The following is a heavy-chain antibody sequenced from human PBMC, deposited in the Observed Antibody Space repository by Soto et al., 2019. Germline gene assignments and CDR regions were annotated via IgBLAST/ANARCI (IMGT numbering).Heavy chain of an antibody. V-gene: IGHV2-5*02. CDR2: IYWDDGK. D-gene: IGHD3-9*01. Sequence: QITLKESGPTLVKPTQTLTLTCTFSGFSLSTTGVGVGWIRQPPGKALEWLALIYWDDGKRYSPSLKSRLTITKDTSIKQVVLTMTNMDPVDTATYYCAHSSGKDDDIWTCYYPSAEYFQHSGQGTLVTVSS. CDR1: GFSLSTTGVG. CDR3: AHSSGKDDDIWTCYYPSAEYFQH. J-gene: IGHJ1*01.